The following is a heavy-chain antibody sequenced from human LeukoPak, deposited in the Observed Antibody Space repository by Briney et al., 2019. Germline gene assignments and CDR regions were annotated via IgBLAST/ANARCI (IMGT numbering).Heavy chain of an antibody. CDR2: IYYSGST. J-gene: IGHJ4*02. CDR1: GGSISSSNW. Sequence: SETLSLTCAVSGGSISSSNWWSWVRQHPGKGLEWIGYIYYSGSTYSNPSPKSRVTISVDTSKNQFSLKLSSVTAADTAVYYCARARYHDYFDYWGQGTLVTVSS. CDR3: ARARYHDYFDY. V-gene: IGHV4-31*11. D-gene: IGHD3-22*01.